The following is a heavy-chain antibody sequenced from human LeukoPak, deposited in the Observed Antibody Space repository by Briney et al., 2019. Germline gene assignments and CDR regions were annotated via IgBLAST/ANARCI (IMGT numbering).Heavy chain of an antibody. CDR1: GFTFSSYA. CDR3: ARLRFLEWLLFDY. Sequence: GRSLRLSCAASGFTFSSYAMHWVRQAPGKGLEWVAVISYDGSNKYYADSVKGRFTISRDNSKNTLYLQMSSLRAEDTAVYYCARLRFLEWLLFDYWGQGTLVTVSS. CDR2: ISYDGSNK. V-gene: IGHV3-30-3*01. J-gene: IGHJ4*02. D-gene: IGHD3-3*01.